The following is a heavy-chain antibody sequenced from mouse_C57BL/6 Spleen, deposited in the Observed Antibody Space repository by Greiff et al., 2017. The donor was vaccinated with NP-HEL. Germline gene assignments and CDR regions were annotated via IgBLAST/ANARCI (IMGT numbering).Heavy chain of an antibody. Sequence: QVQLQQPGAELVKPGASVKLSCKASGYTFTSYWMHWVKQRPGRGLEWIGRIDPNSGGTKYNEKFKSKATLTVDKPSSTADMQLSSLTSEDSAVYYCARSYYGNYEGNYFDYWGQGTTLTVSS. CDR3: ARSYYGNYEGNYFDY. CDR1: GYTFTSYW. V-gene: IGHV1-72*01. CDR2: IDPNSGGT. J-gene: IGHJ2*01. D-gene: IGHD2-10*01.